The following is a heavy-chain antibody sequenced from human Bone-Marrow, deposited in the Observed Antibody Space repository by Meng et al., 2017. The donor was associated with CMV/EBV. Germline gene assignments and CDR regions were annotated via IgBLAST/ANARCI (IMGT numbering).Heavy chain of an antibody. V-gene: IGHV3-15*01. Sequence: GESLKISCAASGFTFSNAWMSWVRQAPGKGLEWVGRIKSKTDGGTTDYAAPVKGRFTISRDNSKDTLYLQMDSLTTEDTAVYYCAKDQTASGKYLPLEFWGQGTLVTVSS. CDR2: IKSKTDGGTT. CDR3: AKDQTASGKYLPLEF. CDR1: GFTFSNAW. J-gene: IGHJ4*02. D-gene: IGHD4-23*01.